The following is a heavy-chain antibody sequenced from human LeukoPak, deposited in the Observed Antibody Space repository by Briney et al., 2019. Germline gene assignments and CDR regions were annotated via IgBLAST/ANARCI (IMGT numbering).Heavy chain of an antibody. CDR3: ARQDPSFGDSLDY. CDR2: IYYSGST. J-gene: IGHJ4*02. D-gene: IGHD4-17*01. V-gene: IGHV4-39*07. Sequence: SETLSLTCSVSGGSISSSSYYWGWIRQPPGKGLEWLGSIYYSGSTYYNPSLKSRVTISVDTSKNQFSLKLSSVTAADTAVYYCARQDPSFGDSLDYWGQGTLVTVSS. CDR1: GGSISSSSYY.